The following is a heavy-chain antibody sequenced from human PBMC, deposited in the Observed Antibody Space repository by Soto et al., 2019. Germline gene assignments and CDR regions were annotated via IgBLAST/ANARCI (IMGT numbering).Heavy chain of an antibody. V-gene: IGHV5-51*01. CDR2: IYPCDSDT. CDR1: GYSFTSYW. Sequence: PGESLKISCKGSGYSFTSYWIGWVRQMPGKGLEWMGIIYPCDSDTRYSPCFQGQVTISAVKSISPAYLQWSSLKASDTAMYYCARLSRITMIVVARGDYFDYWGQGTLVTVSS. CDR3: ARLSRITMIVVARGDYFDY. J-gene: IGHJ4*02. D-gene: IGHD3-22*01.